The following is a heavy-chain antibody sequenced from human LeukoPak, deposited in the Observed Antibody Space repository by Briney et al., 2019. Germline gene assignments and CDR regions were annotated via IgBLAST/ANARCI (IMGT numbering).Heavy chain of an antibody. CDR1: GYTFTTYY. V-gene: IGHV1-46*01. CDR3: ARGPPGRVYDSSKKGLFDP. Sequence: ASVKVSCKASGYTFTTYYLHWVRQAPGQGLEWMGIINPSGTSTTYAQKFQGRVTMTMDTSTSTVYMELSSLRSEGTAMYYCARGPPGRVYDSSKKGLFDPWGQGTLVTVSS. CDR2: INPSGTST. D-gene: IGHD3-22*01. J-gene: IGHJ5*02.